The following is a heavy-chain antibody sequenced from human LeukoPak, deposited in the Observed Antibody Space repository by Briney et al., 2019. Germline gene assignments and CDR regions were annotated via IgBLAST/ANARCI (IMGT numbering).Heavy chain of an antibody. CDR2: ISYSGST. CDR1: GGSISSDY. CDR3: ARQVDRRSYFDY. J-gene: IGHJ4*02. V-gene: IGHV4-59*08. D-gene: IGHD2-15*01. Sequence: SETLSLTCTVSGGSISSDYWSWIRQPPGKGLEWIGYISYSGSTNYNPSLKSRVTISVDTSKNQLSLRLSSVTAADTAVYYCARQVDRRSYFDYWGQGTLVTVSS.